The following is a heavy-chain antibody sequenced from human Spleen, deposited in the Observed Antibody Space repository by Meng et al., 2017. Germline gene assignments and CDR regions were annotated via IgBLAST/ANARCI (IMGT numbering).Heavy chain of an antibody. V-gene: IGHV4-34*01. CDR1: GGSFSDYY. CDR2: INHSGST. Sequence: SETLSLTCVVSGGSFSDYYWSWIRQPPGKGLEWIGEINHSGSTNYNPSLESRATISVDTSQNNLSLKLSSVTAADSAVYYCARAGVGYYYDSSGYSFDYWGQGTLVTVSS. D-gene: IGHD3-22*01. CDR3: ARAGVGYYYDSSGYSFDY. J-gene: IGHJ4*02.